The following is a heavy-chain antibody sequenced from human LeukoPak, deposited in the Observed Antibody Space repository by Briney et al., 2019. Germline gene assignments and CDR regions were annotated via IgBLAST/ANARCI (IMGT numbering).Heavy chain of an antibody. CDR2: IKQDGSEK. CDR3: ARDGSGSVSFDY. J-gene: IGHJ4*02. D-gene: IGHD3-22*01. V-gene: IGHV3-7*03. CDR1: GFTFSSYW. Sequence: PGGSLRLSCAASGFTFSSYWTSWVRQAPGKGLEWVANIKQDGSEKYYVDSVKGRFTISRDNAKNSLYLQMDSLRDEDTAVYYCARDGSGSVSFDYWGQGTLVTVSS.